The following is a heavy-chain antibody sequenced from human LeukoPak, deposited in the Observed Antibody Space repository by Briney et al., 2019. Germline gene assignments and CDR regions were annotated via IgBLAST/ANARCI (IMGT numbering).Heavy chain of an antibody. CDR3: ASGYSSGRYDY. J-gene: IGHJ4*02. D-gene: IGHD6-19*01. CDR2: IIPIFGTA. Sequence: ASVKVSCKASGGTFSSYAISWVRQAPGQGLEWMGGIIPIFGTANYAQKFQGRVTITTDESTSTAYMELSSLRSEDTAVYYCASGYSSGRYDYWGQGTLVTVSS. V-gene: IGHV1-69*05. CDR1: GGTFSSYA.